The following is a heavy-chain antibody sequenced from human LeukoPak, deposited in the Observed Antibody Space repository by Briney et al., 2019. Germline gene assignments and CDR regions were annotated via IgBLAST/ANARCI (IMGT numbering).Heavy chain of an antibody. Sequence: PGRSLRLSCAASGFTFSSYAMHWVRQAPGKGLEWVAVISYDGSNKYYADSVKGRFTISRDNSKNTLYLQMNSLRAEDTAVYYCARGGILTGYYNYWGQGTLVTVSS. D-gene: IGHD3-9*01. CDR1: GFTFSSYA. V-gene: IGHV3-30*04. CDR2: ISYDGSNK. CDR3: ARGGILTGYYNY. J-gene: IGHJ4*02.